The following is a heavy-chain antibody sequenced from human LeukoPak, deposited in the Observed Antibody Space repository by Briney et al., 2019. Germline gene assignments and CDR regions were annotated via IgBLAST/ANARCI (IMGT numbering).Heavy chain of an antibody. CDR2: MSDSGTNT. J-gene: IGHJ4*02. Sequence: GRSLKLSCAASGLTFSTYGMTWVRQAPGKGLEWVSGMSDSGTNTYYADSVKGRFTISRDNSKNTLYLQMNSLRAEDTAVYYCARGTLNIPGEHGAFDYWGQGTLVTVSS. D-gene: IGHD1-14*01. CDR3: ARGTLNIPGEHGAFDY. CDR1: GLTFSTYG. V-gene: IGHV3-23*01.